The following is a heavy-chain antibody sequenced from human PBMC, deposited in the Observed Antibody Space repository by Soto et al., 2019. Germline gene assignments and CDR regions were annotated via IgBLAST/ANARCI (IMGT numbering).Heavy chain of an antibody. V-gene: IGHV1-69*12. CDR2: IIPIFGTA. D-gene: IGHD6-13*01. J-gene: IGHJ1*01. CDR1: GATFTSYA. CDR3: ARDQQQLVGWEYFQH. Sequence: QVQLVQSGAEVKKPGSWVKFSGRPPGATFTSYAISWVRQAPGQGLEWMGGIIPIFGTANYAQKFQGRVTITADESTSTAYMELSSLRSEDTAVYYCARDQQQLVGWEYFQHWGQGTLVTVSS.